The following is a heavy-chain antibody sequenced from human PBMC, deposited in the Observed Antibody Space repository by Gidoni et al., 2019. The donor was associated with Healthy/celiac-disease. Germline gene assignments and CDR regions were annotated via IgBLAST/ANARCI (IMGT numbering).Heavy chain of an antibody. V-gene: IGHV3-23*01. CDR3: AKPPYYYDSSGYLYYYGMDV. Sequence: EVQLLESGGGWVQPGGSLRLSCAASGFTFSSYAMSWVRQAPGTGLEWVSAISGSGGSTYYADSGKGRFTSSRDNSKNTLYLQMNSLRAEDTAVYYCAKPPYYYDSSGYLYYYGMDVWGQGTTVTVSS. D-gene: IGHD3-22*01. CDR2: ISGSGGST. CDR1: GFTFSSYA. J-gene: IGHJ6*02.